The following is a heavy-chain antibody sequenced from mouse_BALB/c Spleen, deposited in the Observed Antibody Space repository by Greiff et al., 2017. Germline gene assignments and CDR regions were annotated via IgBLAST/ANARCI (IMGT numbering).Heavy chain of an antibody. CDR2: INPYNDGT. D-gene: IGHD3-1*01. Sequence: VQLQQSGAELMKPGASVKMSCKASGYTFTSYVMHWVKQKPGQGLEWIGYINPYNDGTKYNEKFKGKATLTSDKSSSTAYMELSSLTSEDSAVYYCARRSSGYVEAMDYWGQGTSVTVSS. CDR1: GYTFTSYV. V-gene: IGHV1-14*01. CDR3: ARRSSGYVEAMDY. J-gene: IGHJ4*01.